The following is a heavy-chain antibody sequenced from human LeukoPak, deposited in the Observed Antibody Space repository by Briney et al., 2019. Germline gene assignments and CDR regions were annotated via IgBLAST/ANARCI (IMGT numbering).Heavy chain of an antibody. CDR1: GFTFSSYS. Sequence: PGGSLRLSCAASGFTFSSYSMNWVRQAPGKGLEWVSSISSSSSYIYYADSVKGRFTISRDNAKNSLYLQMNSLRAEDTAVYYCARGQETARDAFDIWGQGTMVTVSS. J-gene: IGHJ3*02. V-gene: IGHV3-21*01. CDR3: ARGQETARDAFDI. D-gene: IGHD2-21*02. CDR2: ISSSSSYI.